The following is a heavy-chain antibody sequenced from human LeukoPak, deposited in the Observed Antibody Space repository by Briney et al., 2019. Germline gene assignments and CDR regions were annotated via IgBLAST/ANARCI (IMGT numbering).Heavy chain of an antibody. CDR3: ARALDYGYAYYYYYYYMDV. V-gene: IGHV7-4-1*02. Sequence: ASVKVSCKASGYTFTSYDINWVRQAPGQGLEWMGWINTNTGNPTYAQGFTGRLVFSLDTSVSTAYLQISSLKAEDTAVYYCARALDYGYAYYYYYYYMDVWGKGTTVTVSS. J-gene: IGHJ6*03. CDR2: INTNTGNP. CDR1: GYTFTSYD. D-gene: IGHD5-18*01.